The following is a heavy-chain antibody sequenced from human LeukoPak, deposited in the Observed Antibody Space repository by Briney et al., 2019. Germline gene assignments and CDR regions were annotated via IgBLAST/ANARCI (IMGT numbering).Heavy chain of an antibody. V-gene: IGHV3-7*05. J-gene: IGHJ4*02. Sequence: AGGSLRLSCAASGFTFSTYWMSWVRQAPGKGLEWVANIKQYGSEAYYVDSVRGRFTISRDDAKSSLFLQMNSLRAEDTAVYYCANAVGAHYFASWGQGTLVTVSS. D-gene: IGHD1-26*01. CDR1: GFTFSTYW. CDR2: IKQYGSEA. CDR3: ANAVGAHYFAS.